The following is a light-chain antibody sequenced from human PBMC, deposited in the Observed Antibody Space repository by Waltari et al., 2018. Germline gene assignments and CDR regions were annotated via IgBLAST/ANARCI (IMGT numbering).Light chain of an antibody. CDR2: AAS. Sequence: DIQMTQSPSSLSSSVGDRVPIPCRASQDIGNYLNWYQVKPGKAPNLLISAASTLQGGVPSRFSGSGSGADFTLTISSLQPEDYATYYCQQSYSNPRAFGQGTKLEIK. V-gene: IGKV1-39*01. J-gene: IGKJ1*01. CDR1: QDIGNY. CDR3: QQSYSNPRA.